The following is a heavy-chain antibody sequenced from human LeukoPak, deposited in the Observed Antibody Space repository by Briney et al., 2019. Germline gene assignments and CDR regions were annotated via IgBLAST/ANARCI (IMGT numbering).Heavy chain of an antibody. CDR3: ARSLDSGYDLCY. Sequence: ASVKVSCKASGYTFTGYYMHWVRQAPGQGLEWMGWINPNSGGTNYAQKFQGKVTMTRDTSISTAYMELSRLRSDDTAVYYCARSLDSGYDLCYWGQGTLVTVSS. J-gene: IGHJ4*02. CDR2: INPNSGGT. D-gene: IGHD5-12*01. CDR1: GYTFTGYY. V-gene: IGHV1-2*02.